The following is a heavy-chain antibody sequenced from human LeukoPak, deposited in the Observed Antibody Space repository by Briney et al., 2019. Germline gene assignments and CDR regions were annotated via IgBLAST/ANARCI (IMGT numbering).Heavy chain of an antibody. J-gene: IGHJ6*03. CDR3: ARSYCSSTGCYTHRYYYYYMDA. D-gene: IGHD2-2*02. CDR1: GGTFSSYA. CDR2: IIPIFGTA. Sequence: ASVKVSCKASGGTFSSYAISWVRQAPGQGLEWMGGIIPIFGTANYAQKFQGRVTITADESTSTAYMELSSLRSEDTAVYYCARSYCSSTGCYTHRYYYYYMDAWGKGTTVTVSS. V-gene: IGHV1-69*13.